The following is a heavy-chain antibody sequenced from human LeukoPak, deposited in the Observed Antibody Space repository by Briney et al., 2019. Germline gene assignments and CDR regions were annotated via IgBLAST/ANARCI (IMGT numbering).Heavy chain of an antibody. D-gene: IGHD6-19*01. V-gene: IGHV1-8*01. CDR1: GYTFTSYD. CDR2: MNPNSGNT. Sequence: ASVKVSCKASGYTFTSYDINWVRQATGQGLEWMGWMNPNSGNTGYAQKFQGRVTMTRNTSISTAYMELSSLRSEDTAVYYYARVYSSGWYGLNYFDYWGQGTLVTVSS. CDR3: ARVYSSGWYGLNYFDY. J-gene: IGHJ4*02.